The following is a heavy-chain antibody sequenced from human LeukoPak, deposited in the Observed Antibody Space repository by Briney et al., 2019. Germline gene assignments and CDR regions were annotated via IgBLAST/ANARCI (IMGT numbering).Heavy chain of an antibody. D-gene: IGHD1-1*01. J-gene: IGHJ3*02. V-gene: IGHV4-31*03. CDR3: AREGRAESGNDAFDI. CDR2: IYYSGST. Sequence: SQTLSLTCPVSGGSISSGGYYWSWLRPHPGKGLEWIGYIYYSGSTYYNPSLKSRVTISVDTSKNQFSLKLSSVTAADTAVYYCAREGRAESGNDAFDIWGQGTMVTVSS. CDR1: GGSISSGGYY.